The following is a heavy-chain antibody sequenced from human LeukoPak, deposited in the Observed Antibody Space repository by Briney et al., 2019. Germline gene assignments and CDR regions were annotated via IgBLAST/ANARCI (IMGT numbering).Heavy chain of an antibody. J-gene: IGHJ4*02. D-gene: IGHD2-8*01. Sequence: GGSLTLSCAASGFTFSTYNMNWVRQAPGKGLEWVSYINSSSSTIYYADSVKVRFTISRDNAKNSLYLQMNSLRDEDTAVYYCARSNINDYWGQGTLVTVSS. CDR3: ARSNINDY. CDR1: GFTFSTYN. V-gene: IGHV3-48*02. CDR2: INSSSSTI.